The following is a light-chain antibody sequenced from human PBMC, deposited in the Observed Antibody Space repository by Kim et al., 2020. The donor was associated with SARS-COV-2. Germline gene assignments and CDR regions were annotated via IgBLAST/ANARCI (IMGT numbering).Light chain of an antibody. V-gene: IGKV1-9*01. CDR3: QRLNSYPLT. Sequence: DIQLTQSPSFLSASVGDRVTITCRASQGISSYLAWYQQKPGQAPKLLIHAASTLQTGVPSSFSGSGSGTEFTLTISSLQPEDFATYYCQRLNSYPLTFGGGTKVDIK. CDR1: QGISSY. CDR2: AAS. J-gene: IGKJ4*01.